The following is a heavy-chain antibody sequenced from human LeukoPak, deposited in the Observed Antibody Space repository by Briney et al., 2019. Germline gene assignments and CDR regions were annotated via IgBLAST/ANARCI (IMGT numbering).Heavy chain of an antibody. V-gene: IGHV4-31*03. J-gene: IGHJ4*02. CDR2: IYYSGST. CDR1: GGSISSGGYY. D-gene: IGHD3-22*01. Sequence: SQTLSLTCTVSGGSISSGGYYWSWIRQHPGKGLEWIGYIYYSGSTYYNPSLKSRVTISVDTSKNQFSLKLSSVTAADTAVYYCAREYDDSRGYYCHWGQGTLVTVSS. CDR3: AREYDDSRGYYCH.